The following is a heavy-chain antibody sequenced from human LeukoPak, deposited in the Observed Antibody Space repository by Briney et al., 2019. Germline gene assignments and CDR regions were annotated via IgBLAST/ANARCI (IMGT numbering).Heavy chain of an antibody. CDR2: IQTDGSTK. Sequence: GGSLRLSCVSSGFTFSRYGIHWVRQDPGKGLEWVSFIQTDGSTKYYSDSVKGRFTISRDNPKNSVYLQMNSLSTEDTAVYYCAIEISRLVIHAFDLWGQGTMVTVSS. CDR3: AIEISRLVIHAFDL. D-gene: IGHD3-9*01. V-gene: IGHV3-30*02. J-gene: IGHJ3*01. CDR1: GFTFSRYG.